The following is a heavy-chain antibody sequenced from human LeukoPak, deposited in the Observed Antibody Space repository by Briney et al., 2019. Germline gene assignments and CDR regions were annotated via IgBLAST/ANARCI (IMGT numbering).Heavy chain of an antibody. CDR1: GGSISSYY. V-gene: IGHV4-59*01. CDR3: ARGGSSTWRIGYYFDF. D-gene: IGHD6-13*01. J-gene: IGHJ4*02. Sequence: PSETLSLTGTVSGGSISSYYWNWIRQAPGKGLEWIGFIYSSGSTNYNPSLKSRVTMSVDTSKNQFSLKLRSVTDADTAVYHCARGGSSTWRIGYYFDFWGQGTLVTVSS. CDR2: IYSSGST.